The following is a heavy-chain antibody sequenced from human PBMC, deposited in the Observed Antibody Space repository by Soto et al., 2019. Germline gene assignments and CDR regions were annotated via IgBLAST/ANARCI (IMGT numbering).Heavy chain of an antibody. J-gene: IGHJ6*02. Sequence: QLQLQESGPGLVKPSETLSLTCTVSGGSISSRSYSWGWIRQPPGKGLEWIGFIYYSGTTYYNPSLKSRVAISVDTSKNQFSLNLSSVTAADTAVYYGSGDPNAGMDVWGQGTTVTVSS. V-gene: IGHV4-39*01. CDR1: GGSISSRSYS. CDR3: SGDPNAGMDV. D-gene: IGHD4-17*01. CDR2: IYYSGTT.